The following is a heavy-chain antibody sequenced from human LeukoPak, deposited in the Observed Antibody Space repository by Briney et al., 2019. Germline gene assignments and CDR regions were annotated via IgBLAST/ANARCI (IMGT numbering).Heavy chain of an antibody. CDR3: ASDSSPYCSGGSCYIGY. J-gene: IGHJ4*02. CDR1: GFTFSSYS. V-gene: IGHV3-21*01. Sequence: GGSLRLSCAASGFTFSSYSMNWVRQAPGKGLEWVSSISSSSSYIYYADSVKGRFTISRDNAKNSLYLQMNSLRAEDTAVYYCASDSSPYCSGGSCYIGYWGQGTLATVSS. CDR2: ISSSSSYI. D-gene: IGHD2-15*01.